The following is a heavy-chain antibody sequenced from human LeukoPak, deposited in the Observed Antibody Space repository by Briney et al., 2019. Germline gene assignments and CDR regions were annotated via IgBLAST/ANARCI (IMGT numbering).Heavy chain of an antibody. D-gene: IGHD1-26*01. V-gene: IGHV3-21*01. CDR1: GFTFSSYS. J-gene: IGHJ4*02. CDR2: ISSSSSYI. Sequence: PGGSLRLSCAASGFTFSSYSMNWVRQAPGEGLEWVSSISSSSSYIYYADSVKGRFTISRDNSKNTLYLQMNSLRAEDTAVYYCAKEWRGLGYWGQGTLVTVSS. CDR3: AKEWRGLGY.